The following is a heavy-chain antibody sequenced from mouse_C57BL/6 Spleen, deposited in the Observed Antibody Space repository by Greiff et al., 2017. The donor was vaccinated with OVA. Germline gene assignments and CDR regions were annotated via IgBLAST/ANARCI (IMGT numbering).Heavy chain of an antibody. Sequence: QVQLKESGAELVKPGASVKLSCKASGYTFTSYWMHWVKQRPGQGLEWIGMIHPNSGSTNYNEKFKSKATLTVDKSSSTAYMQLSSLTSEDSAVYYCARGGWSFDYWGQGTTLTVSS. CDR1: GYTFTSYW. J-gene: IGHJ2*01. D-gene: IGHD2-3*01. CDR2: IHPNSGST. CDR3: ARGGWSFDY. V-gene: IGHV1-64*01.